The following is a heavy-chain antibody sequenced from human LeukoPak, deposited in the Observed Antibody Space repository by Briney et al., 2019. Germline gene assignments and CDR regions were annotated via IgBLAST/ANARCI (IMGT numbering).Heavy chain of an antibody. CDR3: AREERRGYSYGYSY. V-gene: IGHV4-34*01. J-gene: IGHJ4*02. D-gene: IGHD5-18*01. CDR2: INHSGST. Sequence: SETLSLTCAVYGGSFSGYYWSWIRQPPGKGLGWIGEINHSGSTNYNPSLKSRVTISVDTSKNQFSLKLSSVTAADTAVYYCAREERRGYSYGYSYWGQGTLVTVSS. CDR1: GGSFSGYY.